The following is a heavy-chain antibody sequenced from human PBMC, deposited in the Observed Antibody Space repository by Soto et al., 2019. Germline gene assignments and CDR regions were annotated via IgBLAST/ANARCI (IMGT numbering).Heavy chain of an antibody. D-gene: IGHD6-13*01. V-gene: IGHV3-30-3*01. CDR3: AESLIAAAGNFDY. Sequence: GGSLRLSCAASGFSFISYAMHWVRQAPGKGLEWVAVISYDGSNKYYADSVKGRFTISRDNSKNTLYLQLDTLRREDTAVYYCAESLIAAAGNFDYWGQGTLVTVSS. J-gene: IGHJ4*02. CDR1: GFSFISYA. CDR2: ISYDGSNK.